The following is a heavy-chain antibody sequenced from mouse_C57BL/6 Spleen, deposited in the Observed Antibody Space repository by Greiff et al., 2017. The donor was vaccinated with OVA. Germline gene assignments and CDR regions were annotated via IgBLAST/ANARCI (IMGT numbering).Heavy chain of an antibody. CDR1: GYSITSGYY. J-gene: IGHJ2*01. CDR3: ARRDY. Sequence: DVQLQESGPGLVKPSQSLSLTCSVTGYSITSGYYWNWIRQFPGNKLEWMGYISYDGSNNYNPSLKNRISITRDTSKNQFFLKLNSVTTEDTATYYCARRDYWGQGTTLTVSS. V-gene: IGHV3-6*01. CDR2: ISYDGSN.